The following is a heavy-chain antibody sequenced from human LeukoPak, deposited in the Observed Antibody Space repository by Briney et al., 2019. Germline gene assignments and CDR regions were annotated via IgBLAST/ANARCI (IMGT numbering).Heavy chain of an antibody. Sequence: GSLRLSCAASGFTFSSYGMHWVRQAPGKGLEWVAVISYDGSNKYYADSVKGRFTISRDNSKNTLYLQMNSLRAEDTAVYYCAKDTNPYSSSWYFYFDYWGQGTLVTVSS. D-gene: IGHD6-13*01. V-gene: IGHV3-30*18. CDR1: GFTFSSYG. CDR3: AKDTNPYSSSWYFYFDY. J-gene: IGHJ4*02. CDR2: ISYDGSNK.